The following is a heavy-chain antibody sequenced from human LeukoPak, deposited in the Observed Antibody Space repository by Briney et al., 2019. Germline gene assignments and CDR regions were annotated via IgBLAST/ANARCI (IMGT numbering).Heavy chain of an antibody. D-gene: IGHD3-16*02. CDR2: IYPGDSDT. CDR3: ARSPYYDYVWGSYRLDY. CDR1: GYGFTSYW. J-gene: IGHJ4*02. Sequence: HGESLKISCKGSGYGFTSYWIGWVRQMPGKGLEWMGIIYPGDSDTRYSPSFQGQVTISADKSISTAYLQWSSLKASDTAMYYCARSPYYDYVWGSYRLDYWGQGTLVTVSS. V-gene: IGHV5-51*01.